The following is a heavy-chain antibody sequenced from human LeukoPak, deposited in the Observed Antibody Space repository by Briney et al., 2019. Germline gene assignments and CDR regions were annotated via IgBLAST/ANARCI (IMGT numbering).Heavy chain of an antibody. D-gene: IGHD2/OR15-2a*01. CDR3: ARSFLDYMDV. CDR1: GESINPYY. V-gene: IGHV4-4*07. J-gene: IGHJ6*03. CDR2: IYRSGTT. Sequence: SETLSLTCTVSGESINPYYWNWIRQSAGKGLEWIGHIYRSGTTNFNPSLTSRVTMSLDTSRNQFSLKLRSVTAADTAVYFCARSFLDYMDVWGKGTTVTVSS.